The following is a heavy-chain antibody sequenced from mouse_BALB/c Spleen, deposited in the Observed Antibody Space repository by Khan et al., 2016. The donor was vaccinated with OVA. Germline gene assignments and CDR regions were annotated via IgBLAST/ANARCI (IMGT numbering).Heavy chain of an antibody. J-gene: IGHJ1*01. CDR3: ARESGYWYFDV. CDR1: GYTFTNYR. CDR2: INTYTGEP. V-gene: IGHV9-1*02. Sequence: QIQLVQPGPELKKPGETVKIFCKASGYTFTNYRMNWMKQAPGKGLKWMGWINTYTGEPTYVDDFKGRFAFSLETSASTAYLLINYLKNEDMATYFCARESGYWYFDVWGAGTTVTVST. D-gene: IGHD1-3*01.